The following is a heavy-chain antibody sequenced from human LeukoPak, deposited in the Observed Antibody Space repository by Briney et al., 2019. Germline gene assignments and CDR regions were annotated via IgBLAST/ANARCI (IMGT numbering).Heavy chain of an antibody. J-gene: IGHJ4*02. CDR1: GFTFSSYA. V-gene: IGHV3-30-3*01. Sequence: GGSLRLSCAASGFTFSSYAMHWVRQAPGKGLEWVAVISYDGSKTYYADSVKGRFTISRDNSKNTLYLQMNSLRAEDTAVYYCAKVAVAGYYFDYWGQGILVAVSS. CDR2: ISYDGSKT. CDR3: AKVAVAGYYFDY. D-gene: IGHD6-19*01.